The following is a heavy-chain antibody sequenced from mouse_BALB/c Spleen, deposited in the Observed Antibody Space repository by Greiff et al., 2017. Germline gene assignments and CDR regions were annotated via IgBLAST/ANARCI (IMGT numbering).Heavy chain of an antibody. V-gene: IGHV1S34*01. CDR3: ARCSYDYDGGWFAY. Sequence: LVKPGASVKMSCKASGYTFTGYYMHWVKQSHGKSLEWIGYISCYNGATSYNQKFKGKATFTVDTSSSTAYMQFNSLTSEDSAVYYCARCSYDYDGGWFAYWGQGTLVTVSA. CDR1: GYTFTGYY. D-gene: IGHD2-4*01. J-gene: IGHJ3*01. CDR2: ISCYNGAT.